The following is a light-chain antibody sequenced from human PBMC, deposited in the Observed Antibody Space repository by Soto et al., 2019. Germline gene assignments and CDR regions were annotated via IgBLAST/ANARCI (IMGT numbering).Light chain of an antibody. CDR1: QSISTY. Sequence: DIQLTQSLSSLSASVGDRITITCRASQSISTYLNWYQQKPGEAPTLLVYDSSTLQSGVPSRFSGSGFGAEFTLTVTSLQSEDFAVYYCQHYNRWPLTFGGGTKV. V-gene: IGKV1-39*01. J-gene: IGKJ4*01. CDR2: DSS. CDR3: QHYNRWPLT.